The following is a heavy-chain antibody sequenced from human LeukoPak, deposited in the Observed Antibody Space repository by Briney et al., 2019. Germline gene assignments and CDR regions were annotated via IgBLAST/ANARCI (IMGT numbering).Heavy chain of an antibody. CDR2: IKSKTDGGTT. V-gene: IGHV3-15*01. J-gene: IGHJ4*02. CDR1: GITFTSAW. CDR3: TTDGGITIRPLFDF. Sequence: GGSLRLSCAASGITFTSAWMGWVRQAPGKGLEWVGHIKSKTDGGTTDYAAPVRGRFTISTDDSKITSYLQMNNLKIEDTAVYYCTTDGGITIRPLFDFWGQGTLVTVSS. D-gene: IGHD1-14*01.